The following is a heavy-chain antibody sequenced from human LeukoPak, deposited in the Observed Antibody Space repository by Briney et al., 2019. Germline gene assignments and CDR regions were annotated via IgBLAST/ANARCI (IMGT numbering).Heavy chain of an antibody. CDR2: FDPEDGET. CDR1: GYTLTELS. J-gene: IGHJ6*03. CDR3: AATPANSYYYYYYMDV. Sequence: GASVKVSCKVSGYTLTELSMHWVRQAPGKGLEWMGGFDPEDGETIYAQKFQGRVTMTEDTSTDTAYMELSSLRSEDTAVYYCAATPANSYYYYYYMDVWGKGTTVTVSS. D-gene: IGHD4/OR15-4a*01. V-gene: IGHV1-24*01.